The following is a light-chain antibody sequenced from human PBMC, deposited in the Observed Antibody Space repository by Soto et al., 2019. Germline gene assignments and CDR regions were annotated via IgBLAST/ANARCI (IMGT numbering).Light chain of an antibody. V-gene: IGKV1-27*01. Sequence: DIQMTQSPSSLSASVGDRVTITCRASQDISNYLAWYQQKPGKVPKLLIYAAPTLQSGVPSRFSGSGSGTDFTLTISSLQPEDVATYYCQKYNSVPVWFGQGTKVEIK. CDR3: QKYNSVPVW. CDR1: QDISNY. J-gene: IGKJ1*01. CDR2: AAP.